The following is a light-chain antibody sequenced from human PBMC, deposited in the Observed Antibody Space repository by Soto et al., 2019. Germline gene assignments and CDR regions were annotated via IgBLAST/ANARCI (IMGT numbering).Light chain of an antibody. Sequence: QSALTQPASVSGSPGQSITISCTGTSSDVAFYNYVSWYQQQPGKAPKLMIYQVTNRPSGVSNRFSGSRSGNTASLTISGLQAEDEADYYCSSYSYLDIPVLLGGGTKLTVL. V-gene: IGLV2-14*01. CDR1: SSDVAFYNY. J-gene: IGLJ2*01. CDR3: SSYSYLDIPVL. CDR2: QVT.